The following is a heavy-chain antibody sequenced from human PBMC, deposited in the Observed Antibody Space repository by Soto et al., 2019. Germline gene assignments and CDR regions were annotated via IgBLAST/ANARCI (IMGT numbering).Heavy chain of an antibody. CDR3: AREGSYSAYNFAHGIQLWSFDF. CDR2: IFSSGST. V-gene: IGHV4-4*07. Sequence: ETLSLTCTVSGGSINTFYWSWVRQPAGKGLEWIGRIFSSGSTSFNPSLESRVAMSVDTSKNHFSLNLSSVTAADMAVYYCAREGSYSAYNFAHGIQLWSFDFWGQGALVTVS. D-gene: IGHD5-12*01. J-gene: IGHJ4*02. CDR1: GGSINTFY.